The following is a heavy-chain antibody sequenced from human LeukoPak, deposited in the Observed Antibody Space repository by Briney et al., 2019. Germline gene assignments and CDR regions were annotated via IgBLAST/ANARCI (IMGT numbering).Heavy chain of an antibody. J-gene: IGHJ3*02. D-gene: IGHD5-12*01. Sequence: PSETLSLTCTVSGGSISSYYWSWIRQPAGKGLEWIGRIYTSGSTNYNPSLKSRVNMSVDTSKNKFSLKLSSVTAADTAVYYCARDMGYSGYDYPDDAFDIWGQGTMVTVSS. CDR1: GGSISSYY. V-gene: IGHV4-4*07. CDR3: ARDMGYSGYDYPDDAFDI. CDR2: IYTSGST.